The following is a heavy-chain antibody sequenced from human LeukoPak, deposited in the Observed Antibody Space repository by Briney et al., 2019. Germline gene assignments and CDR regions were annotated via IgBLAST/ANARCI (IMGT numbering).Heavy chain of an antibody. V-gene: IGHV3-30*02. D-gene: IGHD5-12*01. CDR3: ARSGRGYDDAFDI. J-gene: IGHJ3*02. Sequence: PGGSLRLSSAASGFTFSSYGMHWVRQAPGKGLEWVAFIRYDTSNKYYADSVKGRFTISRDNSKNTLYLQMNSLRAEDTAVYYCARSGRGYDDAFDIWGQGTMTVSS. CDR1: GFTFSSYG. CDR2: IRYDTSNK.